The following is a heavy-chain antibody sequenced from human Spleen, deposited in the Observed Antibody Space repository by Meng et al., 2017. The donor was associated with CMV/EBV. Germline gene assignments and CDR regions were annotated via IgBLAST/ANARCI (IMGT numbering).Heavy chain of an antibody. J-gene: IGHJ5*02. V-gene: IGHV4-61*01. Sequence: SETLSLTCTVSGGSVSSGSYYWSWIRQPPGKGLEWIGHIYYTGSTNYNPSLKSRVTISVDTSKNQFSLKLSSVTAADTAVYYCAREDPRGVNPRNWVDPWGQGTLVTVSS. CDR3: AREDPRGVNPRNWVDP. CDR2: IYYTGST. CDR1: GGSVSSGSYY. D-gene: IGHD3-10*01.